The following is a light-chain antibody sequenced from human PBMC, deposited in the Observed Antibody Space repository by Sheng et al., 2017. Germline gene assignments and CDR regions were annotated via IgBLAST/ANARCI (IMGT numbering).Light chain of an antibody. CDR2: GAS. Sequence: EIVLMQSPGTLSLSPGERATLSCRASQSVSSSYLAWYQQKPGQAPRLLIYGASSRATGIPDRFSGSGSGTDFILTISRLEPEDFAVYYCQQYGSSPRTFGQGTKVEIK. CDR3: QQYGSSPRT. J-gene: IGKJ1*01. V-gene: IGKV3-20*01. CDR1: QSVSSSY.